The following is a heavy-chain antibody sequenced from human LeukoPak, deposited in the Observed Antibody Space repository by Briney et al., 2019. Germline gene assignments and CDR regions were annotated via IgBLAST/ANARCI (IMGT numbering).Heavy chain of an antibody. CDR1: GYTFTSYY. D-gene: IGHD2-2*01. V-gene: IGHV1-46*01. J-gene: IGHJ5*02. CDR3: ARDGGYCSSTSCPPNWFDP. Sequence: GASVKVSCKASGYTFTSYYMHWVRQAPGQGLEWMGIINPSGGSTSYAQKFQGRVTMTRDTSTSTVHMELSSLRSEDTAVYYCARDGGYCSSTSCPPNWFDPWGQGTLVTVSS. CDR2: INPSGGST.